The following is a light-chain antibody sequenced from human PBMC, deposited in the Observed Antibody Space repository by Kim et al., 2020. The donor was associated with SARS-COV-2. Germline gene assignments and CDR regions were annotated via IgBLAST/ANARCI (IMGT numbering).Light chain of an antibody. CDR2: GAS. Sequence: PRERVTLSCRARQSNSSEFLTWYQQIAGQPPRLLIFGASNRAAGIPDRFSGGGSGTDLTLTSTRLEPADSALYYCQQYTTSPPAYTFGQETKLEI. CDR1: QSNSSEF. CDR3: QQYTTSPPAYT. J-gene: IGKJ2*01. V-gene: IGKV3-20*01.